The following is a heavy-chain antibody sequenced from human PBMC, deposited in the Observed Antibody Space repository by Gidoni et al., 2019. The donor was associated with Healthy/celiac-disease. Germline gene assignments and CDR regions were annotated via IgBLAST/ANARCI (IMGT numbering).Heavy chain of an antibody. CDR2: IYYSGST. CDR1: GGSISSSSYY. J-gene: IGHJ4*02. V-gene: IGHV4-39*01. CDR3: ARHGGEYVWGSYRFNYFDY. D-gene: IGHD3-16*02. Sequence: QLQLQESGPGLGKTSETLSLTCTVSGGSISSSSYYWGWIRQPPGKGLEWIGSIYYSGSTYYIPSLKSRVTISVDTSKIQFSLKLSSVTAADTAVYYCARHGGEYVWGSYRFNYFDYWGQGTLVTVSS.